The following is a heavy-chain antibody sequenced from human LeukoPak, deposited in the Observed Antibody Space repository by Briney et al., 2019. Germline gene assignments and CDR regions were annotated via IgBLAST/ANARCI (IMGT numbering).Heavy chain of an antibody. Sequence: APVKVSCKASGYTFTSYAMHWVRQAPGQRLEWMGWINAGNGNTKYSQKFQGRVTITRDTSASTAYMELSSLRSEDTAVYYCARDRGYSSSFDDYWGQGALVTVSS. CDR1: GYTFTSYA. J-gene: IGHJ4*02. CDR3: ARDRGYSSSFDDY. V-gene: IGHV1-3*01. CDR2: INAGNGNT. D-gene: IGHD6-13*01.